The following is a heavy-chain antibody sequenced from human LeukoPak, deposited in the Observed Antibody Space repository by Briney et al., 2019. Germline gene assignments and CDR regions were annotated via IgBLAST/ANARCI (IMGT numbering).Heavy chain of an antibody. CDR2: ISSSSSYI. CDR1: RLSFSDHY. D-gene: IGHD5-24*01. J-gene: IGHJ3*02. Sequence: PGGSLRLSCAASRLSFSDHYMDWVCQAPGKGLEWVSSISSSSSYIYYADSVKGRFTISRDNAKNSLYLQMNSLRAEDTAVYYCGEDYVMATICDAFDIWGQGTMVTVSS. V-gene: IGHV3-21*01. CDR3: GEDYVMATICDAFDI.